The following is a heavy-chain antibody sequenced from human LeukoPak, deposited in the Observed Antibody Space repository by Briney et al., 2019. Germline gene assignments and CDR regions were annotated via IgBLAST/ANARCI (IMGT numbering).Heavy chain of an antibody. Sequence: SQTLSLTWTVSGGSISSGDYYWSWIRQPPGKGLEWIGYIYYSGSTYYNPSLKSRVTISVDTSKNQFSLKLSSVTAADTAVYYCARDQVCSSTSCYFGYYYYMDVWGKGTTVTVSS. CDR2: IYYSGST. J-gene: IGHJ6*03. CDR3: ARDQVCSSTSCYFGYYYYMDV. CDR1: GGSISSGDYY. V-gene: IGHV4-30-4*08. D-gene: IGHD2-2*01.